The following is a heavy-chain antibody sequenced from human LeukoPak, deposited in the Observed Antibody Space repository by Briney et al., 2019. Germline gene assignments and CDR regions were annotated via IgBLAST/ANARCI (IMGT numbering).Heavy chain of an antibody. V-gene: IGHV1-2*02. CDR3: AREVSPSYCTNGVCYVSWFDP. CDR1: GYTFTGYY. D-gene: IGHD2-8*01. J-gene: IGHJ5*02. Sequence: ASVKVSCKASGYTFTGYYMHWVRQAPGQGLEWMGWINPNSGGTNYAQKFQGRVTMTRDTSISTAYMELSRLRSDDTAVYYCAREVSPSYCTNGVCYVSWFDPLGQGTLVTVSS. CDR2: INPNSGGT.